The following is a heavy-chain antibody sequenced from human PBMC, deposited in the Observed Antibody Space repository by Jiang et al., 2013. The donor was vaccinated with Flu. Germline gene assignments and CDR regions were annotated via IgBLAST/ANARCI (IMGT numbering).Heavy chain of an antibody. Sequence: GSGLVKPSETLSLTCTVSGGSISSYYWSWIRQPPGKGLEWIGYIYYSGSTNYNPSLKSRVTISVDTSKNQFSLKLSSVTAADTAVYYCARGPSGSYPDAYFDYWGQGTLVTVSS. CDR1: GGSISSYY. D-gene: IGHD1-26*01. CDR2: IYYSGST. J-gene: IGHJ4*02. V-gene: IGHV4-59*01. CDR3: ARGPSGSYPDAYFDY.